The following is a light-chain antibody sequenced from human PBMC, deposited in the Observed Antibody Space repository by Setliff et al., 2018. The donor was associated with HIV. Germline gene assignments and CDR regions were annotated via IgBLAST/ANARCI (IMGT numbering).Light chain of an antibody. CDR1: SSDVGNYNL. V-gene: IGLV2-23*02. J-gene: IGLJ1*01. CDR3: CSYAGSSTYV. Sequence: QSVLTQPASVSGSAGQSITISCTGTSSDVGNYNLVSWYQQYPGKAPKLIIYEVRKRPSGVSNRFSGSKSGNTASLTISGLQAEDEADYYCCSYAGSSTYVFGTGTKDTVL. CDR2: EVR.